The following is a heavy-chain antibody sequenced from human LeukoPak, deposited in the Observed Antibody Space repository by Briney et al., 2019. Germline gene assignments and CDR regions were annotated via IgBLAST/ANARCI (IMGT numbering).Heavy chain of an antibody. D-gene: IGHD2-2*01. CDR2: IYYSGST. CDR3: ASTRGYYYYMDV. V-gene: IGHV4-39*01. Sequence: SETLSLTCTVSGGSLSSSSYYWGWIRQPPGKGLEWIGSIYYSGSTYYNPSLKSRVTISVDTSKNQFSLKLSSVTAADTAVYYCASTRGYYYYMDVWGKGTTVTVFS. J-gene: IGHJ6*03. CDR1: GGSLSSSSYY.